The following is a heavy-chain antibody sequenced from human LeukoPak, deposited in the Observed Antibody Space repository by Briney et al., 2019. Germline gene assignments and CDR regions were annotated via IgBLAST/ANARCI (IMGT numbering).Heavy chain of an antibody. CDR3: ARGSTIFGVAPCDY. CDR2: INPNSGGT. J-gene: IGHJ4*02. Sequence: GASVKVSCKASGYTFTGYYMHWVRQAPGQGLEWMGWINPNSGGTNYAQRFQGGVTLTRDTSISTAYMELSRLRSDDTAVYYCARGSTIFGVAPCDYWGQGTLVTAST. V-gene: IGHV1-2*02. D-gene: IGHD3-3*01. CDR1: GYTFTGYY.